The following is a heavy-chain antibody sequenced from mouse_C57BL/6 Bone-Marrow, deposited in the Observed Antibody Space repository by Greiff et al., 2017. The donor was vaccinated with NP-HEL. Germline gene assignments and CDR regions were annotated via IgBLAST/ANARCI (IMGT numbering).Heavy chain of an antibody. D-gene: IGHD3-1*01. J-gene: IGHJ3*01. Sequence: VQLQESGPELVKPGASVKLSCKASGYTFTSYDINWVKQRPGQGLEWIGWIYPRDGSTKYNEKFKGKATLTVDTSSSTAYMELHSLTSEDSAVYFCAGHPWFAYWGQGTLVTVSA. CDR2: IYPRDGST. V-gene: IGHV1-85*01. CDR1: GYTFTSYD. CDR3: AGHPWFAY.